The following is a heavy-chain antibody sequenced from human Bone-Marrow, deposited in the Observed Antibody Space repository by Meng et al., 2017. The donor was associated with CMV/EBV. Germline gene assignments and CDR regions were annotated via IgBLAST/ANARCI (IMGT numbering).Heavy chain of an antibody. CDR2: ISSSSSYI. J-gene: IGHJ4*02. D-gene: IGHD1-26*01. V-gene: IGHV3-21*01. Sequence: GESLKISCAASGFTFSSYSMNWVRQAPGKGLEWVSSISSSSSYIYYADSVKGRFTTSRDNAKNSLYLQMNSLRAEDTAVYYCARDRGDYWGQGTLVTVSS. CDR1: GFTFSSYS. CDR3: ARDRGDY.